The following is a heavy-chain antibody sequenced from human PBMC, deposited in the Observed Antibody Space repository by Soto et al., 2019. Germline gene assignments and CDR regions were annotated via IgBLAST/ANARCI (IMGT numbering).Heavy chain of an antibody. CDR1: GFSLSTSGMC. CDR3: ARIRYYYDSSGYYWFDP. CDR2: IDWDDDK. J-gene: IGHJ5*02. D-gene: IGHD3-22*01. Sequence: SGPTLVNPTQTLTLTCTFSGFSLSTSGMCVSWIRQPPGKALEWLALIDWDDDKYYSTSLKTRLTISKDTSKNQVVLTMTNMDPVDTATYYCARIRYYYDSSGYYWFDPWGQGTLVTVSS. V-gene: IGHV2-70*01.